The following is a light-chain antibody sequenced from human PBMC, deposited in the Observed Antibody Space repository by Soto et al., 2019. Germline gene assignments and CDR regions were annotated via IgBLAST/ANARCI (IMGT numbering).Light chain of an antibody. CDR2: VAS. J-gene: IGKJ4*01. CDR1: QGISNY. V-gene: IGKV1-9*01. CDR3: QQLYSSPPT. Sequence: DIQLTQSPSFLSASVGDRVTITCRASQGISNYLAWYQRKPGKAPHLLIYVASTLQTGVPSRFSGSGSGTVFTLPISSLQPEDFATYYCQQLYSSPPTFGGGTEVEIK.